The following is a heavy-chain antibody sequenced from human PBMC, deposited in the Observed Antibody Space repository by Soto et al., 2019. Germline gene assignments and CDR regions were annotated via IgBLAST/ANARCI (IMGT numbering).Heavy chain of an antibody. Sequence: PSETLSLTCTVSGGPISSYYWSWIRQPPGKGLEWIGYIYYSGSTNYNPSLKSRVTISVDTSKNQFSLKLSSVTAADTAVYYCAREWWDVWGQGTTVTSP. D-gene: IGHD2-15*01. CDR2: IYYSGST. CDR3: AREWWDV. J-gene: IGHJ6*02. CDR1: GGPISSYY. V-gene: IGHV4-59*01.